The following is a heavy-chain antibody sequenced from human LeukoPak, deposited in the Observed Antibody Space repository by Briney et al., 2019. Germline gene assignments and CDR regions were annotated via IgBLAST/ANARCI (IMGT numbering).Heavy chain of an antibody. CDR1: GNTFTSPY. D-gene: IGHD1-14*01. V-gene: IGHV1-46*03. CDR2: INPSGHST. J-gene: IGHJ3*02. Sequence: ASVKVSCKASGNTFTSPYLHWVRQAPGQGLEWMGIINPSGHSTSYAQKFQGRVTMTRDTSTSTVYMELSSLRSEDAAVYYCARNQGPLRGAFDIWGQGTMVTVSS. CDR3: ARNQGPLRGAFDI.